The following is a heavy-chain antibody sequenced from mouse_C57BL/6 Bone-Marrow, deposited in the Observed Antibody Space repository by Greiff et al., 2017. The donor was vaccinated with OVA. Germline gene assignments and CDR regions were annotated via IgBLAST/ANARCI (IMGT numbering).Heavy chain of an antibody. CDR2: IYPGSGST. CDR3: ARRYYGSSYWYFDV. V-gene: IGHV1-55*01. J-gene: IGHJ1*03. Sequence: QVQLQQSGAELVKPGASVKMSCKASGYTFTSYWITWVKQRPGQGLEWIGDIYPGSGSTNYNEKFKSKATLTVDTSSSTADMQLSSLTSEDSAVYYCARRYYGSSYWYFDVWGTGTTVTVSS. CDR1: GYTFTSYW. D-gene: IGHD1-1*01.